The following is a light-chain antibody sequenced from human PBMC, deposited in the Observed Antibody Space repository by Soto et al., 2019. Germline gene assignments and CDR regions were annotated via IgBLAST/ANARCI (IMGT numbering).Light chain of an antibody. CDR1: TSNIGAGYD. Sequence: QAVLTQPPSVSGAPGQRVIISCTGTTSNIGAGYDVHWYQHLPGTAPKVLIYGNSNRPSGVPDRFSGSKSGTSASLAITGLQAEDEADYYCQSYDSSLSVVVFGGGTKLTVL. V-gene: IGLV1-40*01. CDR2: GNS. J-gene: IGLJ2*01. CDR3: QSYDSSLSVVV.